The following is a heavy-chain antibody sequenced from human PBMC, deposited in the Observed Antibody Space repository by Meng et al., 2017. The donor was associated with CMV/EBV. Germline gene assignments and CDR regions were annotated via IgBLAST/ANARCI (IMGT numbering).Heavy chain of an antibody. CDR2: INHSGST. D-gene: IGHD2-15*01. Sequence: QVQLQQWGAGLLTPSETLSLPCAVYGGSFSGYYWSWIRQPPGKGLEWIGEINHSGSTNYNPSLKSRVTISVDTSKNQFSLKLSSVTAADTAVYYCASSLTYPDYWGQGTLVTVSS. J-gene: IGHJ4*02. CDR3: ASSLTYPDY. CDR1: GGSFSGYY. V-gene: IGHV4-34*01.